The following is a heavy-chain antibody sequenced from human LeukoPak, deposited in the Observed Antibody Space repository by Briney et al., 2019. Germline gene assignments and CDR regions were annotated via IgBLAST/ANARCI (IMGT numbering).Heavy chain of an antibody. D-gene: IGHD6-13*01. Sequence: SSVNVSCMASGYTFTGYYMHWVRQAPGQGLEWMGWINPNSGGTNYAQKFQGRVTMTRDTSINTSYMDLSRLRSDDTAVYYCARGGDSSSWFTSPDYWGQGTLVTVSS. J-gene: IGHJ4*02. V-gene: IGHV1-2*02. CDR2: INPNSGGT. CDR3: ARGGDSSSWFTSPDY. CDR1: GYTFTGYY.